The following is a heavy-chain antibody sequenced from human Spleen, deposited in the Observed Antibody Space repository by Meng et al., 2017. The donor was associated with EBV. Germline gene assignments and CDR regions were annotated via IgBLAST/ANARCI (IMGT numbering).Heavy chain of an antibody. V-gene: IGHV3-74*01. Sequence: EAESGRVGGVLVQPRSVPSLSCAVSRFTVSTLWMRWVRPVGGEGLGWIARINENGRNTTYADSVKGRLTISRDNSRITLFLKMDTVRAEDTAVYFCSRDLAGPYDDWGQGTLVTVSS. CDR2: INENGRNT. J-gene: IGHJ4*02. CDR3: SRDLAGPYDD. CDR1: RFTVSTLW.